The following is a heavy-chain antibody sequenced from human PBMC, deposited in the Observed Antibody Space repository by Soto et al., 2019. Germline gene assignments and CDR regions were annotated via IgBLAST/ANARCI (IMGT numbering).Heavy chain of an antibody. Sequence: GGSLRLSCAASGFTFSSYWTHWVRQVPGKGLVWVSRVNSGGSATDYADSVKGRFTISRDNSKNTLYLQVSSLRAEDTAVYYCEKESLGRGIDYWGQGILVTVSS. D-gene: IGHD3-10*01. CDR2: VNSGGSAT. V-gene: IGHV3-74*01. CDR1: GFTFSSYW. CDR3: EKESLGRGIDY. J-gene: IGHJ4*02.